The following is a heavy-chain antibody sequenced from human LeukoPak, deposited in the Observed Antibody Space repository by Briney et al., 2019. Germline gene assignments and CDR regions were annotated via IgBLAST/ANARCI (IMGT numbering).Heavy chain of an antibody. Sequence: SETLSLTCAVSGYSISSGYYWGWIRQTPGKGLEWIGSIYHSGSTYYNPSLKSRVTISVDTSKNQFSLKLSSVTAADTAVYYCARHEGPLYGDYVDWYFDLWGRGTLVTVSS. D-gene: IGHD4-17*01. CDR1: GYSISSGYY. V-gene: IGHV4-38-2*01. J-gene: IGHJ2*01. CDR3: ARHEGPLYGDYVDWYFDL. CDR2: IYHSGST.